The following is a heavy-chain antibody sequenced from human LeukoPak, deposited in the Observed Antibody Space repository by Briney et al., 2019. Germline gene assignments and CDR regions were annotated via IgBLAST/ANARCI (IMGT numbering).Heavy chain of an antibody. CDR1: GFTFSDYY. CDR3: ARAPHYSNYGPYYYGMDV. V-gene: IGHV3-11*06. Sequence: PGGSLRLSCAASGFTFSDYYMSWIRQAPGKGLEWVSCIGSSSSYTDYADSVKGRFTISRDNAKNSLYLQMNSLRAEDTAVYYCARAPHYSNYGPYYYGMDVWGQGTTVTVSS. D-gene: IGHD4-11*01. CDR2: IGSSSSYT. J-gene: IGHJ6*02.